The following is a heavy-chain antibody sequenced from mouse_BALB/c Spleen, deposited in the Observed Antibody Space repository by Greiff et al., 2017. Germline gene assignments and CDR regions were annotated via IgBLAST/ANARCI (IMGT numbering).Heavy chain of an antibody. J-gene: IGHJ2*01. CDR3: ARGRGDYGYDFDY. CDR2: INPYNGDT. D-gene: IGHD1-2*01. Sequence: VQLQQSGPELVKPGASVKISCKASGYSFTGYFMNWVMQSHGKSLEWIGRINPYNGDTFYNQKFKGKATLTVDKSSSTAHMELRSLASEDSAVYYCARGRGDYGYDFDYWGQGTTLTVSS. CDR1: GYSFTGYF. V-gene: IGHV1-20*02.